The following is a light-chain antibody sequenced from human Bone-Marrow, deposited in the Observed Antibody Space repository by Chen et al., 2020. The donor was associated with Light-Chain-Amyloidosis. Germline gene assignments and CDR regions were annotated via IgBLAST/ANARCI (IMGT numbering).Light chain of an antibody. CDR1: QSLLYSSNNKNY. V-gene: IGKV4-1*01. CDR2: WAS. J-gene: IGKJ1*01. Sequence: DIVMTHSPDSLAVSLGERATINCKSNQSLLYSSNNKNYLAWYQQKPGQSPKLLYYWASTRESGVPDRFSGSGSGTDFTLTISSLQAEDVAVYYCQQYYSTPPTLGQGTKVEIK. CDR3: QQYYSTPPT.